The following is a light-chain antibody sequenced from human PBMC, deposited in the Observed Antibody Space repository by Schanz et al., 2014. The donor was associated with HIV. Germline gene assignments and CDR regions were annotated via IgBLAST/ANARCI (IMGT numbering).Light chain of an antibody. CDR2: DVS. Sequence: QSALTQPPSASGSPGQSVTVSCTGTNSDVGAYNYVSWYQQHPGKAPKLMIYDVSSRPSGISDRFSGSKSGTSATLGITGLQTGDEADYYCGTWDSSLRAVVFGGGTKLTVL. CDR3: GTWDSSLRAVV. J-gene: IGLJ2*01. CDR1: NSDVGAYNY. V-gene: IGLV2-14*03.